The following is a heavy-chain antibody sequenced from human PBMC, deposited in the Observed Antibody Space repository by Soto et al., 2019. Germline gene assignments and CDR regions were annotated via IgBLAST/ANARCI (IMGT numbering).Heavy chain of an antibody. D-gene: IGHD2-15*01. CDR2: IMPIFAAP. V-gene: IGHV1-69*06. Sequence: QVQLMQSGAEVKKPGSSVKVSCKASGGTISTNVISWVRQAPGQGLEWMGEIMPIFAAPNNAQKFQGRLTITADTSPTPVYMELSSLTSEDTAVYFCATGARYCSGGSCYPDGWGQGTLVIVSS. CDR3: ATGARYCSGGSCYPDG. J-gene: IGHJ4*02. CDR1: GGTISTNV.